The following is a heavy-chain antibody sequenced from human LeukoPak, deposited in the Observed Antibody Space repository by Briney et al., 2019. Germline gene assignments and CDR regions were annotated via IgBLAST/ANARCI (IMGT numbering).Heavy chain of an antibody. CDR3: TRDLKVGSNY. V-gene: IGHV3-30*01. Sequence: GRSLRLSCAASGFTFSDYSMHWVRQAPGKGLEWVAVISGDGSHGVSADSVEGRFPISRDNSQSTLYLQMNRVRFEDTAVYYCTRDLKVGSNYWGQGILVTVSS. J-gene: IGHJ4*02. CDR2: ISGDGSHG. D-gene: IGHD1-26*01. CDR1: GFTFSDYS.